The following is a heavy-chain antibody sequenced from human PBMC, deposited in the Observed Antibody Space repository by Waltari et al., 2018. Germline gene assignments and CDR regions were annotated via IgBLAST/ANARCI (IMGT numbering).Heavy chain of an antibody. D-gene: IGHD2-2*01. CDR1: GYSFITYE. CDR3: ARAVRDQLLSDP. V-gene: IGHV1-8*02. CDR2: MNPISGNT. J-gene: IGHJ5*02. Sequence: QVQLVQSGPEVKKPGASVRVSCRASGYSFITYEITWVRLAPGQGLEWMGWMNPISGNTGYAKKFQGRVSMTGDPSINTAYMELSGLTIDDTAVYYCARAVRDQLLSDPWGQGTLVAVSS.